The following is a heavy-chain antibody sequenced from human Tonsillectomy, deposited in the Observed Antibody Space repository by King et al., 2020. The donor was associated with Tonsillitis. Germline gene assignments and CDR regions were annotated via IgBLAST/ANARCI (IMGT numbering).Heavy chain of an antibody. J-gene: IGHJ4*02. Sequence: VQLVESGGGLIQPGGSLRLSCAASGFTVSSNYMSWVRQAPGKGLEWVSVIYSGGSTYYADSVKGRFTISRDNSKNTLYLQMNSLRAEETAVYYCARSIIMITFGGVNSFYFDYWGQGTLVTVSS. D-gene: IGHD3-16*01. CDR3: ARSIIMITFGGVNSFYFDY. CDR1: GFTVSSNY. V-gene: IGHV3-53*01. CDR2: IYSGGST.